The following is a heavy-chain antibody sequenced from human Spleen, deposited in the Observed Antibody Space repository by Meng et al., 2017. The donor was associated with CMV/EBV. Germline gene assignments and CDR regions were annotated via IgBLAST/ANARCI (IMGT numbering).Heavy chain of an antibody. J-gene: IGHJ5*02. CDR1: GGSITRYY. D-gene: IGHD2-2*03. Sequence: SETLSLTCTVSGGSITRYYWSWIRQPPGKGLEWIGYIYYSGSTNYNPSLKSRVTISVDTSKNQFSLKLSSVTAADTAVYYCARVLMDIVVVPAAARFDPWGQGTLVTVSS. CDR2: IYYSGST. CDR3: ARVLMDIVVVPAAARFDP. V-gene: IGHV4-59*01.